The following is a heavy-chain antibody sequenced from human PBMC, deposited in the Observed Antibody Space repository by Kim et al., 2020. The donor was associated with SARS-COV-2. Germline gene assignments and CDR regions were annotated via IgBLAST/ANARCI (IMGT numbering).Heavy chain of an antibody. D-gene: IGHD2-15*01. J-gene: IGHJ4*02. Sequence: GGSLRLSCAGSGLPFGDYYMAWIRKAPGKGLEWVAFISDSSVKRSYADPVTGRFTISRDNATNSLHRQMNNLRVDDTAVYFCAREGSGQGGEIVSWGQGT. CDR2: ISDSSVKR. CDR3: AREGSGQGGEIVS. CDR1: GLPFGDYY. V-gene: IGHV3-11*06.